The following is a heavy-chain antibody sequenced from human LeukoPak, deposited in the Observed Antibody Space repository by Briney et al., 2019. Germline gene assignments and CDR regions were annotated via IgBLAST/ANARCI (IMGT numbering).Heavy chain of an antibody. Sequence: GRSLRLSCAASGFTFSSYGMHWVRQAPGKGLVWVSRINSEGTVTTFADSVKDRFTISRDNAKNTLYLLMNSLRAEDTAVYYCLIIVLGGASQHWGQGTLVTVSS. CDR3: LIIVLGGASQH. CDR1: GFTFSSYG. CDR2: INSEGTVT. V-gene: IGHV3-74*01. J-gene: IGHJ1*01. D-gene: IGHD2/OR15-2a*01.